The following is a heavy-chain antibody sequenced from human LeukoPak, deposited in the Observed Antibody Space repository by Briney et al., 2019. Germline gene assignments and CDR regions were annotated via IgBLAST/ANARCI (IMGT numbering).Heavy chain of an antibody. V-gene: IGHV1-2*02. Sequence: ASVKVSCKASGYIFSDYYMHWVRPAPGQGLEWLGWINPKSGAADYAQQFRGRVTMTWDTSINTDYMEMKRVTSDDTAVYYCARGAEAETSPLDFWGQGTLVIVS. CDR1: GYIFSDYY. CDR2: INPKSGAA. D-gene: IGHD6-13*01. J-gene: IGHJ4*02. CDR3: ARGAEAETSPLDF.